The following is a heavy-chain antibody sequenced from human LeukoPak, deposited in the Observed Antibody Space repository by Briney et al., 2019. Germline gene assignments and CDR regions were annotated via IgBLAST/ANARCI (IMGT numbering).Heavy chain of an antibody. CDR2: IYWDGDK. J-gene: IGHJ4*02. Sequence: SGPTLVNPTQTLTLTCTFSGFSLSTSGVGVGWIRPPPGKPLDWLAIIYWDGDKRNSPSLKSRLTITKDTSQNQVVLTMTNMDPVDTATYFCAHSSRSPDCRNSRCYYFDYWGQGALVTVSS. D-gene: IGHD2/OR15-2a*01. CDR1: GFSLSTSGVG. V-gene: IGHV2-5*02. CDR3: AHSSRSPDCRNSRCYYFDY.